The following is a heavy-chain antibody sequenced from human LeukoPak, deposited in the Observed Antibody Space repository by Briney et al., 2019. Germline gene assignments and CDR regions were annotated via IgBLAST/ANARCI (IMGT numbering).Heavy chain of an antibody. J-gene: IGHJ4*02. Sequence: PGGSLRLSCAASGFTFSSYGMSWVRQAPGKGLEWVSVISGSGGSTYYADSVKGRFTISRDNSKNTLYLQMNSLRAEDTAVYYCAKRVSGWYQIDYWGQGTLVTVSS. D-gene: IGHD6-19*01. V-gene: IGHV3-23*01. CDR1: GFTFSSYG. CDR2: ISGSGGST. CDR3: AKRVSGWYQIDY.